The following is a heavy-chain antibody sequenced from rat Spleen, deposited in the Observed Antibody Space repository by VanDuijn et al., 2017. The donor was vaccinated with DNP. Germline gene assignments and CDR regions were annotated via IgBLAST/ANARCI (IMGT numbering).Heavy chain of an antibody. D-gene: IGHD5-1*01. CDR2: ISYDGSRT. V-gene: IGHV5-7*01. CDR3: ARVQLGYYALDA. J-gene: IGHJ4*01. Sequence: EVQLVESGGGLVQPGRSMKLSCAASGFTFSDYAMAWVRQAPKKGLEWVATISYDGSRTYYRDSVQGRFTISRDNAKYTLYLQMNSLRSEDTATYYCARVQLGYYALDAWGQGTSVTVSS. CDR1: GFTFSDYA.